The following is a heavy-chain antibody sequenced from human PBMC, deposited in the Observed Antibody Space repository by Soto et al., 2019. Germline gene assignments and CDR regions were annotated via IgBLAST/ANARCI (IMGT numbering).Heavy chain of an antibody. J-gene: IGHJ4*02. CDR2: INAGNGNT. CDR3: ARDPLLGYCSGGSCYPVPYFDH. CDR1: GYTFTSYA. Sequence: ASVKVSCKASGYTFTSYAMHWVRQAPGQRLEWMGWINAGNGNTKYSQKFQGRVTITRDTSASTAYMELSSLRSEDTAVYYCARDPLLGYCSGGSCYPVPYFDHWGQGTLVTVSS. V-gene: IGHV1-3*01. D-gene: IGHD2-15*01.